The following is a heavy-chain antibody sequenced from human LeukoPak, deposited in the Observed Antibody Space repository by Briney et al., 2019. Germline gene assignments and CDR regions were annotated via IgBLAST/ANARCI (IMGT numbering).Heavy chain of an antibody. D-gene: IGHD2-2*01. V-gene: IGHV5-51*01. CDR3: ARHDSCSATSCSLGL. CDR2: IYPGDSDT. Sequence: GESLKISCKGSGYSFTSCWIGWVRQMPGKGLEWMGIIYPGDSDTRYNPSFQGQVTISVDKSISAAYLQWSSLKASDTAMYYCARHDSCSATSCSLGLWGQGTLVTVSS. J-gene: IGHJ4*02. CDR1: GYSFTSCW.